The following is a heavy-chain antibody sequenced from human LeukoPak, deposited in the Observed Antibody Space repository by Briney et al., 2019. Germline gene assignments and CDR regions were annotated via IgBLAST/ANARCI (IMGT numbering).Heavy chain of an antibody. CDR1: GFTFSSYA. J-gene: IGHJ4*02. CDR2: ISHDGSNK. CDR3: ARERGYSYGLDY. Sequence: GRSLRLSCAASGFTFSSYAMHWVRQAPGKGLEWVAVISHDGSNKYYADSVKGRFTISRDNSKNTLYLQMNSLRAEDTAVYYCARERGYSYGLDYWGQGTLVTVSS. V-gene: IGHV3-30-3*01. D-gene: IGHD5-18*01.